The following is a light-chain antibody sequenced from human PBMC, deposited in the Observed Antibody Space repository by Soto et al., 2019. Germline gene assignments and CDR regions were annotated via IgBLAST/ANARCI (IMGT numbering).Light chain of an antibody. CDR1: QYINTR. V-gene: IGKV3-15*01. Sequence: EIVLTQSPATLSSFPGDRVTLSCRASQYINTRLAWYQHRPGQAPRLLIYNVSTTATGIPARFSGSGSGTEFTLTISSLQSEDFAVYYCQQYNNWPPTFGRGTRLEIK. CDR3: QQYNNWPPT. CDR2: NVS. J-gene: IGKJ5*01.